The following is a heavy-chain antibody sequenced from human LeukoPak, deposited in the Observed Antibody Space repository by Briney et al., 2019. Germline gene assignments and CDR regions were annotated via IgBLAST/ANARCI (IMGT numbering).Heavy chain of an antibody. CDR3: ARERVVGASGVFAY. CDR1: GFTSSSYW. D-gene: IGHD1-26*01. CDR2: IASDGSST. V-gene: IGHV3-74*01. Sequence: GGSLRLSCAASGFTSSSYWMNWVRQAPGKGLVWVSRIASDGSSTTYADSVKGRFSISRDNAKNTLYLQMNSLRVEDTAVYYCARERVVGASGVFAYWGQGTLVTVSS. J-gene: IGHJ4*02.